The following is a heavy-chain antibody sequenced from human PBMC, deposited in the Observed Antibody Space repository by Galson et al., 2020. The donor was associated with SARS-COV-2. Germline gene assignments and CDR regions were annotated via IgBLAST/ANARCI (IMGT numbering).Heavy chain of an antibody. Sequence: SDTLSPTSTVTGGSISRSSNNRRGIRQPPGKGLEWIGRIYYSGSTYYNPSLKSRVTTSVDTSKNQFSLKLSSVTAADTAVYYCASVEIGYSGYDKWFGYSSGWWEYNWFDPWGQGTLVTVSS. CDR1: GGSISRSSNN. D-gene: IGHD6-19*01. CDR2: IYYSGST. V-gene: IGHV4-39*01. CDR3: ASVEIGYSGYDKWFGYSSGWWEYNWFDP. J-gene: IGHJ5*02.